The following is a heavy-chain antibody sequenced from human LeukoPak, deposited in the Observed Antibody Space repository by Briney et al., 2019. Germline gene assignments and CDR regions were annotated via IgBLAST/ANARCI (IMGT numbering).Heavy chain of an antibody. CDR3: ATAVAQTHAFDF. J-gene: IGHJ3*01. CDR2: IYPGDSDT. CDR1: GYTFTNSW. V-gene: IGHV5-51*01. D-gene: IGHD4-23*01. Sequence: ESLQISCKGSGYTFTNSWIVWVRQMPGKGLEWMGIIYPGDSDTRYSPSFQGQVTISADKSISTAYVQWSSLKASDSAIYYCATAVAQTHAFDFWGEGTVDTVSS.